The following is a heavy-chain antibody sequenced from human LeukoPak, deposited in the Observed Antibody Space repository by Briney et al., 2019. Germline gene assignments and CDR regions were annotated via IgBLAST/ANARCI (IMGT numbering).Heavy chain of an antibody. V-gene: IGHV1-2*02. CDR3: ARGRGWGILDS. D-gene: IGHD6-19*01. J-gene: IGHJ4*02. Sequence: ASVKVSCKASGYTFTGYYMHWVRQAPGQGLEWMGWINPNSGGTNYAQKFQGRVTMTTNTSIDTAYMELSSLTFDDTAIYYCARGRGWGILDSWGQGHLVTVSS. CDR2: INPNSGGT. CDR1: GYTFTGYY.